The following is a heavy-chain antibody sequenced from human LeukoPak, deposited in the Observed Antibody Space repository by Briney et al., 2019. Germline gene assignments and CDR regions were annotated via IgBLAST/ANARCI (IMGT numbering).Heavy chain of an antibody. CDR3: ARGDILTGPYYFDY. J-gene: IGHJ4*02. V-gene: IGHV3-30-3*01. CDR2: ISYDESTK. CDR1: GFTFSSYA. Sequence: GGSLRLSCSASGFTFSSYAMHWVRQGPGKGLEWVAVISYDESTKYYADSVKGRFTISRDNSKNTLYLQINSLRPEDTAVYYCARGDILTGPYYFDYWGQGILVTVSS. D-gene: IGHD3-9*01.